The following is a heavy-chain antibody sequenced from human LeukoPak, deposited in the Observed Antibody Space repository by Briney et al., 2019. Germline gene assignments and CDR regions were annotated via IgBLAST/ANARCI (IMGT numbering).Heavy chain of an antibody. D-gene: IGHD2-21*02. J-gene: IGHJ6*02. CDR1: GGSFTDYY. CDR3: ARGPVRDDGLTGISYYFGLDV. Sequence: SETLSLTCAVYGGSFTDYYWSWIRHLPGKGLEWIGEIHHRAGANYNPSLWGRVTISADTSKNQFSLHLTSVTAADTATFYCARGPVRDDGLTGISYYFGLDVWGHRTTVTIFS. CDR2: IHHRAGA. V-gene: IGHV4-34*01.